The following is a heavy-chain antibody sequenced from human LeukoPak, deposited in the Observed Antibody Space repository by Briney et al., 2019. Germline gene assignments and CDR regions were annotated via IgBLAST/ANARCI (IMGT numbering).Heavy chain of an antibody. Sequence: GGSLRLSCAASGFTFSSYWMSWVRQAPGMGLEWVANIKQDGSEKYYVDSVKGRFTISRDNAKNSLYLQMNSLRAEDTAVYYCARLGKEYYFDYWGQGTLVTVSS. J-gene: IGHJ4*02. CDR2: IKQDGSEK. D-gene: IGHD3-16*01. CDR3: ARLGKEYYFDY. CDR1: GFTFSSYW. V-gene: IGHV3-7*01.